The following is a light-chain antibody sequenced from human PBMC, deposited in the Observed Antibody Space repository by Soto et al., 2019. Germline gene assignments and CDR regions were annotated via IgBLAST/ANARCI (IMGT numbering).Light chain of an antibody. CDR2: EVT. V-gene: IGLV2-14*02. CDR1: SSDVGSYNL. Sequence: QSALTQPASVSGSPGQSITISCTGTSSDVGSYNLVSWYQRHPGKAPKLMIYEVTSRPSGVSYRFSGSKSDNTASLTISGLQAEDEADYYCSSYTTSSTVVFGGGTKLTVL. CDR3: SSYTTSSTVV. J-gene: IGLJ2*01.